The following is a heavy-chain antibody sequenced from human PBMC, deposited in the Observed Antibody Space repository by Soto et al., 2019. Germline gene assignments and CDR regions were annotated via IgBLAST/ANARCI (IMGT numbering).Heavy chain of an antibody. V-gene: IGHV1-69*02. CDR1: GGTFSSY. CDR3: ARLLYDDSSGYPVDY. J-gene: IGHJ4*02. Sequence: QVQLVQSGAEVKKPGSSVKVSCKASGGTFSSYISWVRQAPGQGLKWMGRIIPILGIANYAQKFQGRVTITADKSTSTAYMELSSLRSEDTAVYYCARLLYDDSSGYPVDYWGQGTLVTVSS. CDR2: IIPILGIA. D-gene: IGHD3-22*01.